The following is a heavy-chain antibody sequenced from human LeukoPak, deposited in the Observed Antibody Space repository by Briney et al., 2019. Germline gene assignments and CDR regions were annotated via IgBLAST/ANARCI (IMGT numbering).Heavy chain of an antibody. CDR3: ATTDFLQGSSWSHYYYYYMDV. D-gene: IGHD6-13*01. V-gene: IGHV1-69*06. J-gene: IGHJ6*03. CDR2: IIPIFGTA. CDR1: GYTFTSYG. Sequence: GASVKVSCKASGYTFTSYGISWVRQAPGQGLEWMGGIIPIFGTANYAQKFQGRVTITADKSTSTAYMELSSLRSEDTAVYYCATTDFLQGSSWSHYYYYYMDVWGKGTTVTVSS.